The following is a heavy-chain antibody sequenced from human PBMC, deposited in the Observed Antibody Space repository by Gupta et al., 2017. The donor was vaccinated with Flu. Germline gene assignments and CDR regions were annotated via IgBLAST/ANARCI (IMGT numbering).Heavy chain of an antibody. CDR2: ISPYTGET. Sequence: QVQLVQSGAEVKKPGASVKVSCKASGYTFTNYGINWVRQAPGQGLEWLGWISPYTGETHYAQKLQGRVTMTTDTSASTAYMDLRSLTSDDTAVYFCATDNWFDPWGQGTLVIVSS. V-gene: IGHV1-18*01. CDR1: GYTFTNYG. J-gene: IGHJ5*02. CDR3: ATDNWFDP.